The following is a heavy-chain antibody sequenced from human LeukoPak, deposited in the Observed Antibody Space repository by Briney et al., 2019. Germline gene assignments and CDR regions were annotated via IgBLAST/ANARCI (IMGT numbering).Heavy chain of an antibody. Sequence: GGSLRLSCAASGFTFSSYAMSWVRQVPGQGLEWMGGIIPIFGTANYAQKFQGRVTITTDESTSTAYMELSSLRSEDTAVYYCARQTMISLNDAFDIWGQGTMVTVSS. CDR2: IIPIFGTA. D-gene: IGHD3-22*01. CDR3: ARQTMISLNDAFDI. V-gene: IGHV1-69*05. J-gene: IGHJ3*02. CDR1: GFTFSSYA.